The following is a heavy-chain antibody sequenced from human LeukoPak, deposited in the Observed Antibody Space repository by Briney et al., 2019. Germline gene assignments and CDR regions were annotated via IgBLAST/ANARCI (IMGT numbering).Heavy chain of an antibody. D-gene: IGHD6-13*01. V-gene: IGHV1-2*02. Sequence: ASVKVSCKASGYTFTGYYMHWVRQAPGQGLEWMGWINPNSGGTNYAQKFQGRVTMTRDTSISTAYMELSRLRSDDTAVYYCARDRRPGYSSSWSDYWYFDLWGRGTLVTVSS. J-gene: IGHJ2*01. CDR1: GYTFTGYY. CDR2: INPNSGGT. CDR3: ARDRRPGYSSSWSDYWYFDL.